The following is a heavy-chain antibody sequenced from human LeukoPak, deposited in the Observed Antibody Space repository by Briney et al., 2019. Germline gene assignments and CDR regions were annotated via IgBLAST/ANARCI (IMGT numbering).Heavy chain of an antibody. CDR2: INPSGGST. J-gene: IGHJ4*02. CDR3: ARGSLVGYYYDSSGYYFDY. D-gene: IGHD3-22*01. CDR1: GYTFTSYY. V-gene: IGHV1-46*01. Sequence: ASVKVSCKASGYTFTSYYMHWVRQAPGQGLEWMGIINPSGGSTSYAQKFQGRVTMTRDTPTSTVYMELSSLRSEDTAVYYCARGSLVGYYYDSSGYYFDYWGQGTLVTVSS.